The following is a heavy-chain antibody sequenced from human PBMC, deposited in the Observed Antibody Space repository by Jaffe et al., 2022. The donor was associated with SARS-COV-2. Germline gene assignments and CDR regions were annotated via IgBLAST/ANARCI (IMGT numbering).Heavy chain of an antibody. Sequence: EVQLLESGGGLVQPGGSLRLSCAASGFTFSSYGMYWVRQAPGEGLKWVSGISGGGGSSYYADSVEGRFTISRDNSKNTVYLQMNSLRAEDTAVYYCAKAGRDIATVPAAINDWGQGTLVTVSS. V-gene: IGHV3-23*01. CDR3: AKAGRDIATVPAAIND. D-gene: IGHD2-2*01. CDR2: ISGGGGSS. J-gene: IGHJ4*02. CDR1: GFTFSSYG.